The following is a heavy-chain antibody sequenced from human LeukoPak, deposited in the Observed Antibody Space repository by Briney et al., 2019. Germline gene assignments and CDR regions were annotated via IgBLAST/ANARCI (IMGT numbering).Heavy chain of an antibody. Sequence: GGTLRLSCAASGFTFSSYGVCWVRQAPGKGLEWVSAISGSGGSTYYADSVKGRFTISRDNSKNTLYLQMNSLRAEDTAVYYCANLYSGYGPIFDYWGQGTLVTVSS. V-gene: IGHV3-23*01. D-gene: IGHD5-12*01. J-gene: IGHJ4*02. CDR2: ISGSGGST. CDR3: ANLYSGYGPIFDY. CDR1: GFTFSSYG.